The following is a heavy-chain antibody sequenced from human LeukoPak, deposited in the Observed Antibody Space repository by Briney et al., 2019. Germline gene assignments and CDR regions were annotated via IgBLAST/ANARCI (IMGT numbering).Heavy chain of an antibody. D-gene: IGHD5-18*01. Sequence: SETLSLTCAVSGGSISSGGYSWSWIRQPPGKGLEWIGYIYHSGSTYYNPSLKSRVTISVDRSKNQFSLKLSSVTAADTAVYYCASRRAGYSYGEYYFDYWGQGTLVTVSS. CDR3: ASRRAGYSYGEYYFDY. J-gene: IGHJ4*02. CDR1: GGSISSGGYS. V-gene: IGHV4-30-2*02. CDR2: IYHSGST.